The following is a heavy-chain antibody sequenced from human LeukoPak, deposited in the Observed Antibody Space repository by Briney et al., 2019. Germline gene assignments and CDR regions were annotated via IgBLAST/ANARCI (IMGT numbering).Heavy chain of an antibody. D-gene: IGHD3-9*01. CDR2: INPNSGGT. J-gene: IGHJ4*02. V-gene: IGHV1-2*02. CDR1: GYTFTGYY. CDR3: ARSPHILTGENFDF. Sequence: ASVKVSCKASGYTFTGYYTYWVRQAPGQGLEWMGWINPNSGGTNYAQKFQGRVSMTRDTSISTAYMQLSRLRSDDTAVYYCARSPHILTGENFDFWGQGTLLTVSS.